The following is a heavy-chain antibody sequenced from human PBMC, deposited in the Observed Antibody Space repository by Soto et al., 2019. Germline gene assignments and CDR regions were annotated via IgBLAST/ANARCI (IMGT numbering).Heavy chain of an antibody. CDR1: GYTFTSYA. V-gene: IGHV1-3*01. Sequence: ASVKVSCKASGYTFTSYAMHWVRRAPGQRLEWMGWINAGNGNTKYSQKFQGRVTITRDTSASTAYMELSSLRSEDTAVYYCARDRPIFGVVIPYYYGMDVWGQGTTVTVSS. D-gene: IGHD3-3*01. CDR3: ARDRPIFGVVIPYYYGMDV. J-gene: IGHJ6*02. CDR2: INAGNGNT.